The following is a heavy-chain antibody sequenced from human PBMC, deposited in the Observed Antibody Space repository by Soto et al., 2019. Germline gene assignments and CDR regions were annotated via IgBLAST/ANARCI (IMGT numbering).Heavy chain of an antibody. CDR1: GFTFSSYG. CDR3: AKDMRSSSGYYYNFDY. V-gene: IGHV3-30*18. CDR2: ISYDGSNK. J-gene: IGHJ4*02. Sequence: HPGGSLRLSCAASGFTFSSYGMHWVRQAPGKGLEWVAVISYDGSNKYYADSVKGRFTISRDNSKNALYLQMNSLRAEDTAVYYCAKDMRSSSGYYYNFDYWGQGTLVTVSS. D-gene: IGHD3-22*01.